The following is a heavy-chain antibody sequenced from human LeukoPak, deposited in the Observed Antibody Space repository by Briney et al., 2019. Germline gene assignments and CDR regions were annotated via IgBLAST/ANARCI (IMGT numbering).Heavy chain of an antibody. CDR3: ARAGPHYDFWSGYSYYFDY. V-gene: IGHV1-2*02. CDR1: GYTFTGYY. J-gene: IGHJ4*02. D-gene: IGHD3-3*01. Sequence: ASVTVSRKASGYTFTGYYMHWVRQAPGQGLEWMGWINPNSGGTNYAQKFQGRVTMTRDTSISTAYMELSRLRSDDTAVYYCARAGPHYDFWSGYSYYFDYWGQGTLVTVSS. CDR2: INPNSGGT.